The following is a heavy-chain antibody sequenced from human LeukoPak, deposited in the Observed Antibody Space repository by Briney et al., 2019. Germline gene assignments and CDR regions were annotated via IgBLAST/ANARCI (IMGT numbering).Heavy chain of an antibody. J-gene: IGHJ4*02. CDR2: IYYSGST. CDR3: ARETNTYYYGSGSYADY. Sequence: SETLSLTCTVSGGSLSSSSYYWGWIRQPPGKGLEWIGSIYYSGSTYYNPSLKSRVTISVDTSKNQFSLKLSSVTAADTAVYYCARETNTYYYGSGSYADYWGQGTLVTVSS. D-gene: IGHD3-10*01. CDR1: GGSLSSSSYY. V-gene: IGHV4-39*07.